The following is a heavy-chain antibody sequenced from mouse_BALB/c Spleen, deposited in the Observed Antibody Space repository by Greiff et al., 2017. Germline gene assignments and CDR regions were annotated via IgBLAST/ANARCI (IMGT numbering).Heavy chain of an antibody. CDR2: ISDGGSYT. V-gene: IGHV5-4*02. D-gene: IGHD1-2*01. Sequence: EVQVVESGGGLVKPGGSLKLSCAASGFTFSDYYMYWVRQTPEKRLEWVATISDGGSYTYYPDSVKGRFTISRDNAKNNLYLQMSSLKSEDTAMYYCARGEGITTALYYYAMDYWGQGTSVTVSS. J-gene: IGHJ4*01. CDR3: ARGEGITTALYYYAMDY. CDR1: GFTFSDYY.